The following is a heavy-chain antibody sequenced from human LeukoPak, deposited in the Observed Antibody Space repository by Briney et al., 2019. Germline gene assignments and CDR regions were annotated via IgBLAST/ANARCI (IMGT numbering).Heavy chain of an antibody. CDR1: GGSFSGYY. D-gene: IGHD6-19*01. J-gene: IGHJ4*02. CDR3: ARNADVTVASVTFDY. V-gene: IGHV4-34*01. CDR2: IYYSGST. Sequence: SETLSLTCAVYGGSFSGYYWSWIRQPPGKGLEWIGSIYYSGSTYYNPSLKSRVTISVDTSKNQFSLRVSSMTAADTAVYFCARNADVTVASVTFDYWGQGTLVTVSS.